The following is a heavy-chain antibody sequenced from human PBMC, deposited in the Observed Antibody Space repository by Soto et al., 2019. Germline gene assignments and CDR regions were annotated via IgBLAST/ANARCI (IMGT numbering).Heavy chain of an antibody. D-gene: IGHD2-15*01. J-gene: IGHJ5*02. Sequence: SETLSLTCAVYGGSFSGYYWSWIRQPPGKGLEWIGEINHSGSTNYNPSLKSRVTISVDTSKNQFSLKLSSVTAADTAVYYCARGLQLWFARVHCSGGSCYSPWFDPWGQGTLVTVSS. V-gene: IGHV4-34*01. CDR3: ARGLQLWFARVHCSGGSCYSPWFDP. CDR1: GGSFSGYY. CDR2: INHSGST.